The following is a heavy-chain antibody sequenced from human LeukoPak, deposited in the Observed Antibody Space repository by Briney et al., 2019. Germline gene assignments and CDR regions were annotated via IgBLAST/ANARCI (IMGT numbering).Heavy chain of an antibody. Sequence: GGSLRLSCAASGFTFSSYGMHWVRQAPGKGLEWVAFIRYDGSNKYYADSAKGRFTISRDNSKNTLYLQMNSLRAEDTAVYYCAKDRGSYFDYWGQGILVTVSS. V-gene: IGHV3-30*02. J-gene: IGHJ4*02. CDR1: GFTFSSYG. CDR3: AKDRGSYFDY. CDR2: IRYDGSNK. D-gene: IGHD1-26*01.